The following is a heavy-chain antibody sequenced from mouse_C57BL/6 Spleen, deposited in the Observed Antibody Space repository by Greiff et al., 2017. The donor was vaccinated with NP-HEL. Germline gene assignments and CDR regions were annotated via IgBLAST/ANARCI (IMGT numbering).Heavy chain of an antibody. J-gene: IGHJ2*01. D-gene: IGHD2-4*01. CDR3: ARYTYDYDPYWDY. CDR1: GYSITSDY. V-gene: IGHV3-8*01. CDR2: ISYSGST. Sequence: EVQLQQSGPGLAKPSQTLYLPCSVTGYSITSDYWNWIRKFPGNKLEYMGYISYSGSTYYNPSLKSRISITRDTSKNQYYLQWKSVTTEDTATYYCARYTYDYDPYWDYWGQGTTLTVSA.